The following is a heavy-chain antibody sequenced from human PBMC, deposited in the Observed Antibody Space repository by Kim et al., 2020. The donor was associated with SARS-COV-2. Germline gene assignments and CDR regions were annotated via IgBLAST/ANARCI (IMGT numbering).Heavy chain of an antibody. CDR2: IIPIYATA. V-gene: IGHV1-69*13. D-gene: IGHD1-1*01. Sequence: SVKVSCKASGGTFSNYGITWVRQAPGQGLEWMGGIIPIYATANHAQKFQGRLTITADESSTTAYMELRSLRFEDTAVYFCARRGRPSVERAHFDYWGQGTLVAVSS. CDR1: GGTFSNYG. CDR3: ARRGRPSVERAHFDY. J-gene: IGHJ4*02.